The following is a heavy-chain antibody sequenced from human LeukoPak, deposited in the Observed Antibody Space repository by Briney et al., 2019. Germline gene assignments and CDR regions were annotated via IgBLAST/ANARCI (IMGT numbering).Heavy chain of an antibody. D-gene: IGHD2-2*01. V-gene: IGHV4-59*01. CDR3: ARKRRGYCSSTSCYEEDDY. Sequence: PSETLSLTCTVSGGSISSYYWSWIRQPPGKGLEWIGYIYDSGSTNYNPSLKSRVTISVDTSKNQFSLKLSSVTAADTAVYYCARKRRGYCSSTSCYEEDDYWGQGTLVTVSS. J-gene: IGHJ4*02. CDR2: IYDSGST. CDR1: GGSISSYY.